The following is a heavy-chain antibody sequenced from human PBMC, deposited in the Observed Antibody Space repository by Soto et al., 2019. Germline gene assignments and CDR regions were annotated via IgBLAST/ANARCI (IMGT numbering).Heavy chain of an antibody. CDR3: ASSNYDYVWGSWDYYYGMDV. CDR2: IKQDGSEK. V-gene: IGHV3-7*03. CDR1: GFTFSSYW. D-gene: IGHD3-16*01. Sequence: EVQLVESGGGLVQPGGSLRLSCAASGFTFSSYWMSWVRQAPGKGLEWVANIKQDGSEKYYVDSVKGRFTISRDNAKNSLYLQMHSLRAEDTAVYYCASSNYDYVWGSWDYYYGMDVWGQGTTVTVSS. J-gene: IGHJ6*02.